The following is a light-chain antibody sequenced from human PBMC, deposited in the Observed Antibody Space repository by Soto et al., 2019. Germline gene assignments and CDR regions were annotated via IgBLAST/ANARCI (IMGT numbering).Light chain of an antibody. CDR3: QQYDSYTPT. J-gene: IGKJ1*01. CDR1: QSISTW. V-gene: IGKV1-5*03. CDR2: KAS. Sequence: DIQMTQSPSTLSASVGDRVTITCRASQSISTWLAWYQQEPGKAPKLLIHKASSLQSGVPSRFSGSGSGTDFTLTISSRQPNDFATYYCQQYDSYTPTFGQWTKVDI.